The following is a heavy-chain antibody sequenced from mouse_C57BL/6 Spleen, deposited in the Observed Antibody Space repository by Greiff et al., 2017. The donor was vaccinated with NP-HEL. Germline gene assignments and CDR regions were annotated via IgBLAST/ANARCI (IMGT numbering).Heavy chain of an antibody. Sequence: EVKLEESGPGLVKPSQSLSLTCSVTGYSITSGYYWNWIRQFPGNKLEWMGYISYDGSNNYNPSLKNRISITRDTSKNQFFLKLNSVTTEDTATYYCAKIYSNYEGFAYWGQGTLVTVSA. J-gene: IGHJ3*01. V-gene: IGHV3-6*01. CDR3: AKIYSNYEGFAY. D-gene: IGHD2-5*01. CDR1: GYSITSGYY. CDR2: ISYDGSN.